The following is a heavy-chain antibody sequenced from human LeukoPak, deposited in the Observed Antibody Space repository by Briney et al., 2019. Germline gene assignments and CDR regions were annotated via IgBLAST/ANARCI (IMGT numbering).Heavy chain of an antibody. J-gene: IGHJ4*02. V-gene: IGHV4-34*01. CDR2: INHSGST. CDR3: ARAATVVTLDY. Sequence: PSETLSLTCAVYGGSFSGYYWSWIRQPPGKGLEWIGEINHSGSTNYNPSLKSRVTISVDTSKNQFSLKLSSVTAADTAVYYCARAATVVTLDYWGQGILVTVSS. CDR1: GGSFSGYY. D-gene: IGHD4-23*01.